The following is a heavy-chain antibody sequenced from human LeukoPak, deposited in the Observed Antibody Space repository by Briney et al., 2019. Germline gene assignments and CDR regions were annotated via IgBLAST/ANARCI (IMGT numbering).Heavy chain of an antibody. CDR3: ATGKSGYAYGMNV. D-gene: IGHD5-12*01. CDR2: INPNSGDT. Sequence: ASVKVSCKAPGYTFTDYYMHWVRQAPGQGLEWMGWINPNSGDTNSAQNFQGRVTMTRDTSISTAYMELSRLRSDDTAVYYCATGKSGYAYGMNVWGQGTTVTVSS. CDR1: GYTFTDYY. V-gene: IGHV1-2*02. J-gene: IGHJ6*02.